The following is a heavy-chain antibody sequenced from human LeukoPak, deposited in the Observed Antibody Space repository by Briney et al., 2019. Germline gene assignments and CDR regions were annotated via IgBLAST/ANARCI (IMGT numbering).Heavy chain of an antibody. CDR1: GGSISSYY. CDR2: IYYSGST. CDR3: ARERYYYDSSGYYTDAFDI. D-gene: IGHD3-22*01. J-gene: IGHJ3*02. V-gene: IGHV4-59*12. Sequence: SETLSLTCTVSGGSISSYYWSWIRQPPGKGLEWIGYIYYSGSTNYNPSLKSRVTISGDTSKNQFSLKLSSVTAADTAVYYCARERYYYDSSGYYTDAFDIWGQGTMVTVSS.